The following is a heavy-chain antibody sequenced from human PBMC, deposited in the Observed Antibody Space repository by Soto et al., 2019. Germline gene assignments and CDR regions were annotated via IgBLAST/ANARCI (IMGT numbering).Heavy chain of an antibody. CDR3: AKDLYGSGLIYYYYGMDV. Sequence: EVQLLESGGGLVQPGGSLRLSCAASGFTFSSYAMSWVRQAPGKGLEWVSAISGSGGSTYYADSVKGRFTISRDNSKNTLYLKMNSLRAEDTAVYYCAKDLYGSGLIYYYYGMDVWGQGTTVTVSS. CDR1: GFTFSSYA. D-gene: IGHD3-10*01. J-gene: IGHJ6*02. V-gene: IGHV3-23*01. CDR2: ISGSGGST.